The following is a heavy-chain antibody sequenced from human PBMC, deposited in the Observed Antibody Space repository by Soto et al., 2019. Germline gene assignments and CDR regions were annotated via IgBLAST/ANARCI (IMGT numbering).Heavy chain of an antibody. J-gene: IGHJ4*02. CDR2: ISSNSHYI. V-gene: IGHV3-21*01. CDR1: GFNFGSYS. D-gene: IGHD3-22*01. CDR3: AREGSSDNNGYYIHAFCF. Sequence: GGSLRLSCATSGFNFGSYSMVWVRQAPGKGLECVSSISSNSHYIHYADSVKGRFIISRDNAKNSLHLQMNSLRDEDTAIYYCAREGSSDNNGYYIHAFCFWGQGTLVTVSS.